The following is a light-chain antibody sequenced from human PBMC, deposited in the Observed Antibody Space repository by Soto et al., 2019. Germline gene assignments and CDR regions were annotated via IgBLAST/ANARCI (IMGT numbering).Light chain of an antibody. V-gene: IGKV4-1*01. J-gene: IGKJ4*01. CDR3: QQYYSTPFT. CDR2: WAS. CDR1: QSVLYRSNNKNY. Sequence: DIVMTQSPDSLAVSLGERATINCKSSQSVLYRSNNKNYLAWYQQKPGQPPKLLIYWASTRESGVPDRFSGSGSGTDFTLTISSPQAEDVAVYYCQQYYSTPFTFGGGTKVDIK.